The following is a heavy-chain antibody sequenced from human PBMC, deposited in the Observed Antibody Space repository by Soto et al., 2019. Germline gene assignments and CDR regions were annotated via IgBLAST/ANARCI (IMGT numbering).Heavy chain of an antibody. Sequence: EVQLVESGGGLVQPGGSLRLSCTTSGFAFNTHWMSWVRQAPGKGLEWVANINQDESAKYYVDSVEGRFTVSRDNAKTSVSLQMLILRAEDTALYYCASDDLSNSSYDDYYGLFFWGQDTTVIVTS. CDR1: GFAFNTHW. D-gene: IGHD2-2*01. V-gene: IGHV3-7*05. CDR3: ASDDLSNSSYDDYYGLFF. J-gene: IGHJ6*02. CDR2: INQDESAK.